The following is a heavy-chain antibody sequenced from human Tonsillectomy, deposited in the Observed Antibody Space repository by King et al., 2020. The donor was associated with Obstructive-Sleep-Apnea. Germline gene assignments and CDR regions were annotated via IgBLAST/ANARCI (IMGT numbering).Heavy chain of an antibody. CDR3: ARTLSTINWFDP. Sequence: VQLQESGPGLVKPSETLSLTCAVSGASISNYYWTWIRQPPGKGLEWIAYIYYSGTTNYNPSLKSRVTISVDTSKNQFSLKLSSVTAADTAMYYCARTLSTINWFDPWGQGTLVTVSS. J-gene: IGHJ5*02. D-gene: IGHD3-3*01. CDR1: GASISNYY. V-gene: IGHV4-59*08. CDR2: IYYSGTT.